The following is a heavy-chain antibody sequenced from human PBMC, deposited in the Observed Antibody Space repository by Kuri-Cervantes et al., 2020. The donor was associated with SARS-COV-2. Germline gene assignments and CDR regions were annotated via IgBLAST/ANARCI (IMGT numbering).Heavy chain of an antibody. D-gene: IGHD3-16*02. CDR2: INHSGSN. J-gene: IGHJ4*02. Sequence: SETLSLTCAVYGGSFSGYHWSWIRQPPGKGLEWIGEINHSGSNSYNPSLKSRVTISVDTSKNQFSLKLSSVTAADTAVYYCASNPGYDYIWGSYRFFDYWGQGTLVTVSS. CDR3: ASNPGYDYIWGSYRFFDY. V-gene: IGHV4-34*01. CDR1: GGSFSGYH.